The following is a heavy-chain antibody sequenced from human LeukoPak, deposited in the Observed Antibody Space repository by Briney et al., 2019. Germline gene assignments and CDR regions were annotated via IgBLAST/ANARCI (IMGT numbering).Heavy chain of an antibody. J-gene: IGHJ4*02. Sequence: GGSLRLSCAASGFTFSSYAMSWVRQAPGKGLEWVSAISGSGGSTYYADSVKGRFTISRDNSKNTLYLQMNSLRAEDTAVYYCARDYDFWSGYYTGIFDYWGQGTLVTVSS. CDR3: ARDYDFWSGYYTGIFDY. CDR2: ISGSGGST. CDR1: GFTFSSYA. V-gene: IGHV3-23*01. D-gene: IGHD3-3*01.